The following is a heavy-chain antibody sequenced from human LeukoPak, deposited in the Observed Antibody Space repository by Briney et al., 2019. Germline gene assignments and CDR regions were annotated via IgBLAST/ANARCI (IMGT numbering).Heavy chain of an antibody. J-gene: IGHJ4*02. CDR1: GYTFTSYD. Sequence: ASVKVSCKASGYTFTSYDINWVRQATGQGLEWMGWMNPNSGNTNYAQKLQGRVTMTTDTSTSTAYMELRSLRSDDTAVYYCAREDYYDSSGYYPYWGQGTLVTVSS. CDR2: MNPNSGNT. V-gene: IGHV1-18*01. CDR3: AREDYYDSSGYYPY. D-gene: IGHD3-22*01.